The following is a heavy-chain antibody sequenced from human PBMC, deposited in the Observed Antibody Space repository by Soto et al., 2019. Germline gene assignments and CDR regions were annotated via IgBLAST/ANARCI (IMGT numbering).Heavy chain of an antibody. D-gene: IGHD3-3*01. Sequence: QLQLQESGPGLVKPSETLSLTCTVSGGSISSSSYYWGWIRQPPGKGLEWIGSIYYRGSTYYNPSLKSRVTISVDTSKNQFSLELSSVTAADTAVYYCARQPGFWSGYHFAAPLDYWGQGTLVTVAS. J-gene: IGHJ4*02. CDR2: IYYRGST. CDR1: GGSISSSSYY. CDR3: ARQPGFWSGYHFAAPLDY. V-gene: IGHV4-39*01.